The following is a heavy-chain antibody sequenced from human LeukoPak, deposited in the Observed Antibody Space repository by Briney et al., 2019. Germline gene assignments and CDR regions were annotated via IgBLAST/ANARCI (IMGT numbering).Heavy chain of an antibody. Sequence: QSGGSLRLSCTASGFKFDDYGMHWVRQAPGKGLEWVTFIQYDGSKKYYADSVKGRFTISRDNAKNSLFLQMNSLSSEDTAVYYCAREGGSGDFVLNYWGQGTLVTVSS. CDR3: AREGGSGDFVLNY. J-gene: IGHJ4*02. CDR2: IQYDGSKK. CDR1: GFKFDDYG. V-gene: IGHV3-30*02. D-gene: IGHD4-17*01.